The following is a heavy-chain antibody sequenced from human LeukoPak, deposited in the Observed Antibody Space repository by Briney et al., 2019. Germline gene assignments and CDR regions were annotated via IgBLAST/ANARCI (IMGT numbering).Heavy chain of an antibody. CDR2: IYYSGST. D-gene: IGHD6-19*01. Sequence: SETLSLTCTVSGGSISSYYWSWIRQPPGKGLEWLGYIYYSGSTNYNPSLKSRVTISVDTSKNQFSLKLSSVTAADTAVYYCATHSSGWSSFDYWGQGTLVTVSS. J-gene: IGHJ4*02. V-gene: IGHV4-59*08. CDR1: GGSISSYY. CDR3: ATHSSGWSSFDY.